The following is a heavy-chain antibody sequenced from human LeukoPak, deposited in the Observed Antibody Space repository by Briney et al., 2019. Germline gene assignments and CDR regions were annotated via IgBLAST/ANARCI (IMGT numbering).Heavy chain of an antibody. V-gene: IGHV4-38-2*01. CDR2: IYHSGST. Sequence: SETLSLTCAVSGYSINSGYYWGWIRQPPGKGLEWIGSIYHSGSTYYNPSLKSRVTISVDTSKNQFSLKLSSVTAADTAVYYCARLMRYSGSYFDYWGQGTLVTVSS. D-gene: IGHD1-26*01. CDR1: GYSINSGYY. CDR3: ARLMRYSGSYFDY. J-gene: IGHJ4*02.